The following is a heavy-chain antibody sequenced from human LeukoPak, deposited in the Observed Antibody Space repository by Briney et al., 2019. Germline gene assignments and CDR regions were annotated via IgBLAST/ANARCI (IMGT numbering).Heavy chain of an antibody. J-gene: IGHJ4*02. CDR3: ARPGSSGWDFDY. CDR2: IYYSGST. Sequence: SETLSLTCTVSGGSISSSSYYWGWIRQPPGEGLEWIGSIYYSGSTYYNPSLKSRVTISVDTSKNQFSLKLSSVTAADTAVYYCARPGSSGWDFDYWGQGTLVTVSS. V-gene: IGHV4-39*01. CDR1: GGSISSSSYY. D-gene: IGHD6-19*01.